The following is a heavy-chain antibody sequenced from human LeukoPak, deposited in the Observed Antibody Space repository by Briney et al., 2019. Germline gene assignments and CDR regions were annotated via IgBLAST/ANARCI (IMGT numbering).Heavy chain of an antibody. J-gene: IGHJ5*02. CDR2: IIPIFGTA. CDR3: ARDGMTTVTPAYWFDP. D-gene: IGHD4-17*01. V-gene: IGHV1-69*06. CDR1: GGTFSSYA. Sequence: SVKVSCKASGGTFSSYAISWVRQAPGQGLEWMGGIIPIFGTANYAQKFQGRVTITADKSTSTAYMELSSLRSEGTAVYYCARDGMTTVTPAYWFDPWGQGTLVTVSS.